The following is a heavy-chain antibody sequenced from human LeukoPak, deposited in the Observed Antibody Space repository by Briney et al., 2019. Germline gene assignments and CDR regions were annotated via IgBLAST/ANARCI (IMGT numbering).Heavy chain of an antibody. V-gene: IGHV1-2*06. Sequence: ASVKVSCKASGYTFTGYYMHWVRQAPGQGLEWMGRINPNSGGTNYAQKFQGRVTMTRDTSTSTVYMELSSLRSEDTAVYYCARVHNWFDPWGQGTLVTVSS. CDR1: GYTFTGYY. CDR2: INPNSGGT. CDR3: ARVHNWFDP. J-gene: IGHJ5*02.